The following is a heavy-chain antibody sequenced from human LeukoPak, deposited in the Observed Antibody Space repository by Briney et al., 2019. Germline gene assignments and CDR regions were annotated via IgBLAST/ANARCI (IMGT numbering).Heavy chain of an antibody. V-gene: IGHV3-11*01. Sequence: GGSLRLSCAASGFTFSDYYMSWIRQAPGKGLEWVSYISSSGSTIYYADSVKGRFTISRDNAKNSLYLQMNSLRAEDTAVYYCARDEGQLERRSNYYYYGMDVWGQGTTVTVSS. D-gene: IGHD1-1*01. J-gene: IGHJ6*02. CDR2: ISSSGSTI. CDR1: GFTFSDYY. CDR3: ARDEGQLERRSNYYYYGMDV.